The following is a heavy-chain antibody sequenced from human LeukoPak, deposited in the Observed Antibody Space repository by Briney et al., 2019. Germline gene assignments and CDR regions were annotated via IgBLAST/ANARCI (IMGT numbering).Heavy chain of an antibody. D-gene: IGHD1-26*01. J-gene: IGHJ4*02. CDR3: ARSPPPTIVGAHYFDY. CDR2: ISAYNGNT. Sequence: ASVKVSCKASGYTFTSYGISWVRQAPGQGLEWMGWISAYNGNTKYAQKPQDRVTMTTDTSTSTAYMELRSLISDDTAVYYCARSPPPTIVGAHYFDYWGQGTLVTVSS. CDR1: GYTFTSYG. V-gene: IGHV1-18*01.